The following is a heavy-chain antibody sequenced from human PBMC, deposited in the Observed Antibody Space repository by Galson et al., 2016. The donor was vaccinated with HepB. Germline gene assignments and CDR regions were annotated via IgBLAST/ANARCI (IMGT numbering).Heavy chain of an antibody. CDR2: INSDGIST. J-gene: IGHJ4*02. V-gene: IGHV3-74*01. D-gene: IGHD6-19*01. CDR1: GFIFSRYW. CDR3: ARGGVTGTRKGDFDF. Sequence: SLRLSCAASGFIFSRYWMHWVRQGPGKGLVWVSRINSDGISTTYADFVKGRFIISRDNAKNTLFLQMNSLRAEDTAVYYCARGGVTGTRKGDFDFWGQGTLVTVSS.